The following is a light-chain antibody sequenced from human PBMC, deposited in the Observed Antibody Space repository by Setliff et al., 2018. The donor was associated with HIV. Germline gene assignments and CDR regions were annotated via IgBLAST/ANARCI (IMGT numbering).Light chain of an antibody. V-gene: IGLV2-8*01. CDR1: SSDVGTYNS. J-gene: IGLJ1*01. CDR3: SSYAGNDNFV. CDR2: EVN. Sequence: QSVLTQPASVSGSPGQSITISCTGTSSDVGTYNSVYWYQQHPGKAPKLLIYEVNRRPSGVPDRFSGSKSGNTASLTVSGLQAEDEGDYYCSSYAGNDNFVFGTGTKVTVL.